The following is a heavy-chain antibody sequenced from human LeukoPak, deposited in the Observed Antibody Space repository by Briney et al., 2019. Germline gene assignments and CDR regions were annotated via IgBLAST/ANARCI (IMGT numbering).Heavy chain of an antibody. CDR2: ISYDGSNK. D-gene: IGHD3-9*01. CDR1: GFTFSSYA. V-gene: IGHV3-30*14. Sequence: GRSLRLSCGASGFTFSSYAMHWVRQAPGKGLEWVAVISYDGSNKYYADSVKGRFTISRDNSKNTLYLQMNSLRAEDTAVYYCARLYRYLLNWGQGTLVTVSS. J-gene: IGHJ4*02. CDR3: ARLYRYLLN.